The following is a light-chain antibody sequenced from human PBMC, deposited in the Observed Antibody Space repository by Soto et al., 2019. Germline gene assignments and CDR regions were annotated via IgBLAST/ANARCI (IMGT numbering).Light chain of an antibody. CDR2: DAS. J-gene: IGKJ5*01. V-gene: IGKV3-11*01. CDR1: QSVSVY. CDR3: QQYYNCPLT. Sequence: EIVLTQSPATLSLPPGERATLSCRASQSVSVYLACYQQIPGQAPSLLIYDASNSATGIPARFSGSGSGTDFTRTISGLEPEDVAVYYCQQYYNCPLTFGQGTRLEIK.